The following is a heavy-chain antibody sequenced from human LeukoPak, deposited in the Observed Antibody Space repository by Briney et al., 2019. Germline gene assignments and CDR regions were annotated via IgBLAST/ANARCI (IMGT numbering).Heavy chain of an antibody. D-gene: IGHD3-22*01. V-gene: IGHV4-34*01. J-gene: IGHJ4*02. Sequence: SETLSLTCAVYGGSFSGYYWSWIRQPPGKGLEWIGEINHSGSTNYNPSLKSRVTISVDTSKNQFSLKLSSVTAADTAVYYCARGRLLPTRGEDYWGQGTLVSVS. CDR3: ARGRLLPTRGEDY. CDR1: GGSFSGYY. CDR2: INHSGST.